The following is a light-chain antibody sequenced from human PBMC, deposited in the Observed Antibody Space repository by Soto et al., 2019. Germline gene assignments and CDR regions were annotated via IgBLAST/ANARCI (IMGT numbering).Light chain of an antibody. CDR1: SSDVGAYN. CDR2: DVN. V-gene: IGLV2-14*03. J-gene: IGLJ2*01. CDR3: GSYTTSGSVV. Sequence: QSALTQPASVSGSPGQSIAISCIGTSSDVGAYNVSWYQQHPGKAPKLVIYDVNNRPSGVSNRFSGSKSGNTASLTMSGLQAEDEADYYCGSYTTSGSVVFGGGTKLTVL.